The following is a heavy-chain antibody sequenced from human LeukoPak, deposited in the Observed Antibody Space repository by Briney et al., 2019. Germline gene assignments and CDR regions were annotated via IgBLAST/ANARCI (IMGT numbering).Heavy chain of an antibody. CDR3: ARADPNASGYFYRFNWFDP. CDR2: IYSSGST. CDR1: GGSMSSYY. J-gene: IGHJ5*02. Sequence: SETLSLTCTVSGGSMSSYYWNWVRQPPGKGLEWIGNIYSSGSTDYNPPLKSRVTISLDTSKFQFSLRLNSVTAADTAVYYCARADPNASGYFYRFNWFDPWGQGTLVTVSS. D-gene: IGHD3-10*01. V-gene: IGHV4-59*01.